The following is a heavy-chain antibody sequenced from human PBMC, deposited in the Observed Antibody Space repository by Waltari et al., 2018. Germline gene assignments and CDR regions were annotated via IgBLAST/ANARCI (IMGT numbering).Heavy chain of an antibody. CDR2: IIPIFGTA. V-gene: IGHV1-69*12. Sequence: QVQLVQSGAEVKKPGSSVKVSCKASGGTFSSYAISWVRQPPGQGLEWMGGIIPIFGTANYAQKFQGRVTITADESTSTAYMELSSLRSEDTAVYYCARDRDCSSTSCYARADYYYYYMDVWGKGTTVTVSS. CDR3: ARDRDCSSTSCYARADYYYYYMDV. CDR1: GGTFSSYA. J-gene: IGHJ6*03. D-gene: IGHD2-2*01.